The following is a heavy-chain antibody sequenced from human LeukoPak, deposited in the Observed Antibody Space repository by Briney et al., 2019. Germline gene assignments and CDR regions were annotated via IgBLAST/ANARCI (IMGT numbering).Heavy chain of an antibody. CDR3: AAGLG. V-gene: IGHV3-74*01. CDR1: GFTFTSYW. CDR2: VEHDGSRT. J-gene: IGHJ4*02. Sequence: AGGSLRLSCAASGFTFTSYWMHWVRQPPGKGLVWVSRVEHDGSRTAYADSVTGRFTISRDNAKNMVYLQMNSLRAEDTAVYYCAAGLGWGQGTLVTVSS.